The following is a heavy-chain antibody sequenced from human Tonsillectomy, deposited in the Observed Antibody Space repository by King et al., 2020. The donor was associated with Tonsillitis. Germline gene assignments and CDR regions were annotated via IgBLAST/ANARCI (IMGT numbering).Heavy chain of an antibody. CDR2: IKDKTDGGTT. CDR3: TTRYCSSTRCYEAYFDY. Sequence: VQLVESGGGLVKPGGSLRLSCAASGFTFSDAWMSWVRQAPGKGLEWVGRIKDKTDGGTTAYAAPVKGRFTISRDDSKNMLYLQMNSLKTEDTAVYYCTTRYCSSTRCYEAYFDYWGQGTLVTVSS. CDR1: GFTFSDAW. D-gene: IGHD2-2*01. J-gene: IGHJ4*02. V-gene: IGHV3-15*01.